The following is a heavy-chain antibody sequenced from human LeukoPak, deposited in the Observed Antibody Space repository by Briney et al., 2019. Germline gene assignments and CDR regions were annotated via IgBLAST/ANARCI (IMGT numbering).Heavy chain of an antibody. D-gene: IGHD3-22*01. J-gene: IGHJ4*02. V-gene: IGHV4-38-2*01. CDR3: ARLTYSFTGSGYHYFDH. CDR2: IFRDGSA. Sequence: SETLSLTCAVSGFSISSGYYWGWIRQPPGKGLVWIGSIFRDGSAFYNPSVKSRVTLSLDTSTIKFSLRLTSVTAADTAVYYCARLTYSFTGSGYHYFDHWGQGALVSVSS. CDR1: GFSISSGYY.